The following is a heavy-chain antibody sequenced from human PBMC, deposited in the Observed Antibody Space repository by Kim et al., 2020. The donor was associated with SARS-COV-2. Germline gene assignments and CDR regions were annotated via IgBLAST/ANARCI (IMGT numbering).Heavy chain of an antibody. Sequence: GGSLRLSCAASGFTFTSHGMSWVRQVPGKGLEWVSTISISGSDTYYADSVKGRFTISRDNSKSTLYLQMNSLRAEDTAIYYCAKELGAQYFHYWGQGTLVTVSS. V-gene: IGHV3-23*01. CDR2: ISISGSDT. J-gene: IGHJ1*01. CDR1: GFTFTSHG. CDR3: AKELGAQYFHY.